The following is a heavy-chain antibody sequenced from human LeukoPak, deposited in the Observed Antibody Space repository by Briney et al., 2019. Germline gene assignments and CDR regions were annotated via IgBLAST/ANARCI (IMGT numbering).Heavy chain of an antibody. CDR1: GFTFSNAW. J-gene: IGHJ4*02. CDR2: IKSKTDGGTT. V-gene: IGHV3-15*01. D-gene: IGHD2-2*01. Sequence: GGSLRLSCAASGFTFSNAWMSWVRQAPGKGLEWVGRIKSKTDGGTTDYAAPVKGRFTISRDDSKNTLYLQMNSLKTEDTAVYYCWTPFPAAKESYYFDYWGQGTPVTVSS. CDR3: WTPFPAAKESYYFDY.